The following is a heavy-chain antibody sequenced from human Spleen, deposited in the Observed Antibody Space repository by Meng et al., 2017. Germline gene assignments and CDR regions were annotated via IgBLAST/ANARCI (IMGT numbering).Heavy chain of an antibody. D-gene: IGHD3-10*01. CDR3: ATGELAGARIDY. Sequence: GESLKISCAASGFTFSSYAMHWVRQAPGKGLEWVAVISYDGSNKYYADSVKGRFTISRDNSKNTLYLQMNSLRAEDTAVYYCATGELAGARIDYWGQGTLVTVSS. V-gene: IGHV3-30*04. CDR1: GFTFSSYA. J-gene: IGHJ4*02. CDR2: ISYDGSNK.